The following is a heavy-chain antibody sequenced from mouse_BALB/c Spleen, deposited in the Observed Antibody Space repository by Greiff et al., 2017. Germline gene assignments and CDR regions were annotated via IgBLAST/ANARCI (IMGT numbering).Heavy chain of an antibody. CDR3: ARDGLGRRYFDY. J-gene: IGHJ2*01. Sequence: EVHLVESGGGLVKPGGSLKLSCAASGFTFSDYYMYWVRQTPEKRLEWVATISDGGSYTYYPDSVKGRFTISRDNAKNNLYLQMSSLKSEDTAMYYCARDGLGRRYFDYWGQGTTLTVSS. CDR2: ISDGGSYT. V-gene: IGHV5-4*02. D-gene: IGHD4-1*01. CDR1: GFTFSDYY.